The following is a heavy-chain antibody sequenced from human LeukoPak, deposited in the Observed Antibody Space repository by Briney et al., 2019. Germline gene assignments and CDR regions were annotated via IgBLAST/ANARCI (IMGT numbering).Heavy chain of an antibody. CDR1: GHTFSDYW. V-gene: IGHV3-7*01. J-gene: IGHJ3*02. Sequence: PGGSLRLSCAASGHTFSDYWMSWVRQAPGKELEWVANIKQDGSERYYVDSVKGRFTISRDNAKNSLYLQMDSLRAEDTAVYYCASGNWNDRAFDIWGQGTMVTVSS. CDR3: ASGNWNDRAFDI. D-gene: IGHD1-20*01. CDR2: IKQDGSER.